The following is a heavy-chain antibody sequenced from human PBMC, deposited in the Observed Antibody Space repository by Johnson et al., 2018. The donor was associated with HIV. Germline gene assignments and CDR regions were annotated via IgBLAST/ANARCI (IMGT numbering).Heavy chain of an antibody. CDR1: GFTFSSYA. Sequence: QVQLVESGGGVVQPGRSLRLSCAASGFTFSSYAMHWVRQAPGKGLEWVAVISYDGSNKYYADSVKGRFTISRDNSKNTLYLQMNSLRAEDTAVYYCAKAMSVSSWEHRGAFDIWGQGTMVTVSS. V-gene: IGHV3-30-3*01. D-gene: IGHD6-13*01. CDR3: AKAMSVSSWEHRGAFDI. J-gene: IGHJ3*02. CDR2: ISYDGSNK.